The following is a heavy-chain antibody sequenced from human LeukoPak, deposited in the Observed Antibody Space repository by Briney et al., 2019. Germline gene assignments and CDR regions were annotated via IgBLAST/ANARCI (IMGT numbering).Heavy chain of an antibody. J-gene: IGHJ6*02. CDR2: ISYDGSNK. Sequence: PGRSLRLSCAESGFTFSTYAMQWVRQAPGRGLEWVAVISYDGSNKYYPDSVKGRFTISRDNSKNTLYLQMTSLRAEDTAVYYCAKGRESSSWTPLGMDVWGQGTTVTVSS. D-gene: IGHD6-13*01. CDR1: GFTFSTYA. V-gene: IGHV3-30*18. CDR3: AKGRESSSWTPLGMDV.